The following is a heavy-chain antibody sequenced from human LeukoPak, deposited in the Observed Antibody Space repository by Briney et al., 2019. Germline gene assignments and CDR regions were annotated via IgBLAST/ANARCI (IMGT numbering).Heavy chain of an antibody. CDR3: ARGHSYGPLRY. CDR1: GGSIMRGDYY. V-gene: IGHV4-34*01. D-gene: IGHD5-18*01. J-gene: IGHJ4*02. Sequence: PSETLPLTCIVSGGSIMRGDYYWSWIRQPPGKGLEWIGEINHSGSTNYNPSLKSRVTISVETSKNQFSLNLSSMTAADTAVYYCARGHSYGPLRYWGQGTLVTVSS. CDR2: INHSGST.